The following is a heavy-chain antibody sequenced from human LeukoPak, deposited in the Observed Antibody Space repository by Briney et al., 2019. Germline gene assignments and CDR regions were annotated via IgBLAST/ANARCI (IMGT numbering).Heavy chain of an antibody. CDR3: ARGYSYGYYYYYYTDV. Sequence: SQTLSLTCTVSGGSISSGGYYWSWIRQHPGKGLEWIGYIYYSGSTYYNPSLKSRVTISVDTSKNQFSLKLSSVTAADTAVYYCARGYSYGYYYYYYTDVWGKGTTVTVS. D-gene: IGHD5-18*01. CDR2: IYYSGST. CDR1: GGSISSGGYY. V-gene: IGHV4-31*03. J-gene: IGHJ6*03.